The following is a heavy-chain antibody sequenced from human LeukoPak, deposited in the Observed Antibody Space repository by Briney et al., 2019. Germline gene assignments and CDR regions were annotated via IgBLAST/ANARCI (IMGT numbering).Heavy chain of an antibody. CDR1: GFTFSSQA. CDR2: ISGSGGST. Sequence: GGSLRLSCAASGFTFSSQAMTWVRQAPGKGLEWVSAISGSGGSTYYADSVKGRFTISRDNSKNTLYLQMNSLRAEDTAVYYCAKESSCGYRYFGYWGQGTLVTVSS. J-gene: IGHJ4*02. CDR3: AKESSCGYRYFGY. V-gene: IGHV3-23*01. D-gene: IGHD3-22*01.